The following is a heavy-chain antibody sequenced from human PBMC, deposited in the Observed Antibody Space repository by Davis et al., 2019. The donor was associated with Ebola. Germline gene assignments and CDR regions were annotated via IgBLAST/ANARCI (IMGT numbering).Heavy chain of an antibody. V-gene: IGHV4-39*01. D-gene: IGHD3-22*01. J-gene: IGHJ4*02. CDR1: GGSIISPTYY. CDR2: VYYSGST. CDR3: AAVHQTHDSNGYSQPFDY. Sequence: MPSETLSLTCTVSGGSIISPTYYWGWIRQPPGRGLEWIGSVYYSGSTYYNPSLKSRVTISVDTAKNQFSLKVNSVTAADTAVYYFAAVHQTHDSNGYSQPFDYWGQGSLVSVSS.